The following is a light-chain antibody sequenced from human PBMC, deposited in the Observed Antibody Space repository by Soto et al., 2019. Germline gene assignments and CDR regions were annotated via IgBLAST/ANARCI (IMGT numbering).Light chain of an antibody. J-gene: IGLJ2*01. Sequence: QSVLTQPPSVSGAPGQRVTISCTGSSSNIGAGYDVHWYQQLPGTAPKLLIYGNSNRPSGVPDRFSGSKSGTSASLAITGLQAEDEADHYCQSYDSSLSGFVAFGGGTKLTVL. CDR1: SSNIGAGYD. CDR2: GNS. CDR3: QSYDSSLSGFVA. V-gene: IGLV1-40*01.